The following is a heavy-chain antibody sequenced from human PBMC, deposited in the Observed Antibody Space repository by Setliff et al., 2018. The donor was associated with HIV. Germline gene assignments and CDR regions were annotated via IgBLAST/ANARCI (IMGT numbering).Heavy chain of an antibody. V-gene: IGHV4-59*01. CDR2: VSSSGST. J-gene: IGHJ5*02. CDR3: ARSSYYYGSGLDS. CDR1: GTSMSSYY. Sequence: PSETLSLTCSVSGTSMSSYYWTWIRQSPGRGLEWIGHVSSSGSTNYNPSLESRLIISIDTSKSQISLTLTSLTTADTAVYYCARSSYYYGSGLDSWGQGTQVTVSS. D-gene: IGHD3-10*01.